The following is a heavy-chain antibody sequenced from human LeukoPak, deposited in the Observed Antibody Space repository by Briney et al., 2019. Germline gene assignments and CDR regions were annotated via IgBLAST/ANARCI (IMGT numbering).Heavy chain of an antibody. D-gene: IGHD4-11*01. Sequence: GGSLRLSCVASGFTFSDYAMNWVRQAPGKGLEWVSTFKTNSGQVYYAESVRGRFTISRDNSKNTVYLQMSSLRAEDTALYYCARSVPDYTRFDYWGQGALVTASS. CDR1: GFTFSDYA. V-gene: IGHV3-23*01. J-gene: IGHJ4*02. CDR3: ARSVPDYTRFDY. CDR2: FKTNSGQV.